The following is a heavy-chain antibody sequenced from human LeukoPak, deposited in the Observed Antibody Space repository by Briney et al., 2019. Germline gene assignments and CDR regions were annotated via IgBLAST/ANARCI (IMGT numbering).Heavy chain of an antibody. J-gene: IGHJ4*02. V-gene: IGHV3-53*01. Sequence: GSLRLSCAASGFTVSSNYMGWVRQAPGRGLEWVSVIYSSGATYYADSVTGRFTISRDNSKNTLSLQINSLRAEDTAVYYCARVLSDSRGWYHFDYWGQGTLVTVSS. CDR1: GFTVSSNY. CDR2: IYSSGAT. D-gene: IGHD6-19*01. CDR3: ARVLSDSRGWYHFDY.